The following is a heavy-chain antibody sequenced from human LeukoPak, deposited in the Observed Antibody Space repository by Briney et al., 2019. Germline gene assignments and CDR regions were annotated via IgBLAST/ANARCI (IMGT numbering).Heavy chain of an antibody. D-gene: IGHD2-2*01. V-gene: IGHV1-69*01. Sequence: SVKVSCKASGGTFSSYAISWVRQAPGQGLEWMGGIIPIFGTANYAQKFQGRVTITADESTSTAYMELSSLRSEDTAVCYCARSPEYCSSTSCGYYYYYGMDVWGKGTTVTVSS. J-gene: IGHJ6*04. CDR1: GGTFSSYA. CDR3: ARSPEYCSSTSCGYYYYYGMDV. CDR2: IIPIFGTA.